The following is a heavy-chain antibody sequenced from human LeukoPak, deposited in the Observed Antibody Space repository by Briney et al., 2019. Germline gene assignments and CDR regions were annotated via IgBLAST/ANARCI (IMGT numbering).Heavy chain of an antibody. D-gene: IGHD1-26*01. CDR1: GGSISSSGYS. J-gene: IGHJ4*02. V-gene: IGHV4-30-2*01. CDR3: ARGAGSYVDY. CDR2: IYHGGST. Sequence: SETLSLTCAVSGGSISSSGYSWSWIRQPPGKGLEWIGDIYHGGSTYYNPSLKSRVTISVDRSKNQFSLKLSSVTAADTAVYYCARGAGSYVDYWGQGTLVTVSS.